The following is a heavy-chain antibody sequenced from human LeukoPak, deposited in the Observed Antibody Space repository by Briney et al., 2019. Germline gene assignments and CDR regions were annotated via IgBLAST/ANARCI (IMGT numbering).Heavy chain of an antibody. Sequence: ASVKVSCKASGYTFTSYDINWVRQATGQVLEWMGWMNPNSGNTSYAQKFQGRVTMTRDMSTSTVYMELSSLRSEDTAVYYCARDASRRFSGSYYSPPLYWGQGTLVTVSS. CDR2: MNPNSGNT. V-gene: IGHV1-8*01. CDR3: ARDASRRFSGSYYSPPLY. J-gene: IGHJ4*02. CDR1: GYTFTSYD. D-gene: IGHD1-26*01.